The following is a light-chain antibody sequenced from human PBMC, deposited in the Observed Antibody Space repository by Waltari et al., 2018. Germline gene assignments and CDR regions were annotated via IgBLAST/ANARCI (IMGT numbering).Light chain of an antibody. Sequence: DIVMTQSPDSLAVPLGERATINCKSSETILFNSNNKNYLAWYQQKAGQPPKLLVSWASTRESGVPDRFSGSGSGTDFTLTISSLQAEDVAVYYCQQYYTVSRTFGQGTRVEIK. CDR3: QQYYTVSRT. CDR2: WAS. J-gene: IGKJ1*01. V-gene: IGKV4-1*01. CDR1: ETILFNSNNKNY.